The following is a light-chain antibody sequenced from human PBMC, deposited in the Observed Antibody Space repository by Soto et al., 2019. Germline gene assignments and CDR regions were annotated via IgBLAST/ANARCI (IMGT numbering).Light chain of an antibody. CDR3: HQFNDYPPT. Sequence: AIQLTQSPSSLSASVGDSVTITCRASQGIISALAWYQQKPGRAPKLLVYAASSLQTGVPSRFSGSGSETDFTLTISSLQPEDFATYFCHQFNDYPPTFGGGTKVDIK. CDR1: QGIISA. CDR2: AAS. J-gene: IGKJ4*01. V-gene: IGKV1D-13*01.